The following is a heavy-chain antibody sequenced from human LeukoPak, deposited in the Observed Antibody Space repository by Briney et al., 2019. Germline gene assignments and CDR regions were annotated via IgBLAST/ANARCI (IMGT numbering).Heavy chain of an antibody. Sequence: GGSLRLSCAASGFIFDDYAMHWVRQAPGKGLEWVSGISWNSGGIGYGDSVKGRFTISRDNTKKSLYLQMNSLRAEDTALYYCAKDFYRAVAGTIGFWGQGILVTVSS. D-gene: IGHD6-19*01. CDR3: AKDFYRAVAGTIGF. J-gene: IGHJ4*02. CDR2: ISWNSGGI. CDR1: GFIFDDYA. V-gene: IGHV3-9*01.